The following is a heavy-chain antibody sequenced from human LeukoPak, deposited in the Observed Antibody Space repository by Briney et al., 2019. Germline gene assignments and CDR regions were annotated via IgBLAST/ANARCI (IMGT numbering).Heavy chain of an antibody. CDR2: ISSSGSTI. CDR1: GFTFSDYY. J-gene: IGHJ4*02. Sequence: GGSLRLSCAASGFTFSDYYMSWIRQAPGEGLEWVSYISSSGSTIYYADSVKGRFTISRDNAKSSLYLQMNSLRAEDTAVYYCARDSPASSGEVDYWGQGTLVTVSS. V-gene: IGHV3-11*01. CDR3: ARDSPASSGEVDY. D-gene: IGHD2-15*01.